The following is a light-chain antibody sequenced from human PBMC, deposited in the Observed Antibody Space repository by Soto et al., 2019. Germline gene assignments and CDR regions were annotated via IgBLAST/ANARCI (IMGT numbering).Light chain of an antibody. J-gene: IGLJ2*01. CDR1: SSDIGFYTY. CDR3: TSYTRSGPYVV. V-gene: IGLV2-14*01. CDR2: DVS. Sequence: QSALTQPASVSESPGLSITISCTGTSSDIGFYTYVSWYQQHPGKAPKLIIYDVSNRPSGVSDRFSGSRSGNAASLTISGLQAEDEAHYFCTSYTRSGPYVVFGGGTKLTVL.